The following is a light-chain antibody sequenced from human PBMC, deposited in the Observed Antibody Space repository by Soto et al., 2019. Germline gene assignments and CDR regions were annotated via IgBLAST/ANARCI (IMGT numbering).Light chain of an antibody. Sequence: EIVMTQSPATLSVSPGERATLSCRASQSINNNLAWYQQKRGQGPRLLIYGASSRATGTPARFSGSGSGTGFTLTISSLQSEDFAIYYCQQYNDWPLTFGGGTKGEIK. CDR2: GAS. V-gene: IGKV3-15*01. CDR1: QSINNN. CDR3: QQYNDWPLT. J-gene: IGKJ4*01.